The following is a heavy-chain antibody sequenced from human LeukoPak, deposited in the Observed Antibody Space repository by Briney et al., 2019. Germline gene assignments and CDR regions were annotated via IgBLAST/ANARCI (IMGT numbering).Heavy chain of an antibody. Sequence: SGPGLVKPSQTLSLTCAISGDSVSSNTEAWNWIRQSPSRGLEWLGRTYYRSKWYYNYAPSVRSRVSINPDTSKNQSSLQLNSVTPEDTAVYYCARGGGSYYFAFDVWGHGTLVTVSS. D-gene: IGHD1-26*01. CDR3: ARGGGSYYFAFDV. V-gene: IGHV6-1*01. CDR1: GDSVSSNTEA. J-gene: IGHJ3*01. CDR2: TYYRSKWYY.